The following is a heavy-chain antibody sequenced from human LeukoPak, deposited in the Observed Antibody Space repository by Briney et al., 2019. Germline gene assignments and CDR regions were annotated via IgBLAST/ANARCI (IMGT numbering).Heavy chain of an antibody. D-gene: IGHD3-10*01. CDR2: ISAYNGNT. CDR3: ARDLFPFRESIYYFDY. J-gene: IGHJ4*02. Sequence: ASVKVSCKASGYTFTSYGISWVRQAPGQGLEWMGWISAYNGNTNYAQKLQGRVTMTTDTSTSTAYMELRSLRSDDTAVYYCARDLFPFRESIYYFDYWGQGTLVTVSS. V-gene: IGHV1-18*01. CDR1: GYTFTSYG.